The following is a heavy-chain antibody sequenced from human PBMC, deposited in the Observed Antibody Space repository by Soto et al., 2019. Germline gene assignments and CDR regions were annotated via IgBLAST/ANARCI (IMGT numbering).Heavy chain of an antibody. CDR2: IYYSGST. V-gene: IGHV4-31*03. CDR1: GGSISSGGYY. D-gene: IGHD6-13*01. J-gene: IGHJ5*02. CDR3: ARVGAAAGNGWFDP. Sequence: PSETLSLTCTVSGGSISSGGYYWSWIRQHPGKGLEWIGYIYYSGSTYYNPSLKSRVTISVDTSKNQFSLKLSSVTAADTAVYYCARVGAAAGNGWFDPWGQGTLVTVSS.